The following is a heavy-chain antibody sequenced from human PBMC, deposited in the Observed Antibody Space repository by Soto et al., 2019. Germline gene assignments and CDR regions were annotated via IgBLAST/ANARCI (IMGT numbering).Heavy chain of an antibody. Sequence: ASVNISCKASGGTFSSYAIGWVRQAPGEGLEWMGEVFPLFGTTAYSQRFQGRVTMTEDTSTDTAYMELSSLRSEDTAVYYCALLTEADYYYSGMDVWGQGTTVTVSS. CDR1: GGTFSSYA. V-gene: IGHV1-69*06. J-gene: IGHJ6*02. CDR3: ALLTEADYYYSGMDV. CDR2: VFPLFGTT. D-gene: IGHD3-16*01.